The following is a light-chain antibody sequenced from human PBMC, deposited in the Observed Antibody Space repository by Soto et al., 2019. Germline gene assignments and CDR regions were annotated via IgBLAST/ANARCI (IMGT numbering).Light chain of an antibody. J-gene: IGKJ4*01. V-gene: IGKV3-20*01. CDR1: QSVSSN. CDR2: GAS. Sequence: MTQSPATLSVSPWERATLSCRASQSVSSNLAWYQQKPGQAPRLLIYGASSRATGIPDRFSGSGSGTDFTLTISRLEPEDFAVYYCQQYGSSLTFGGGTKVDI. CDR3: QQYGSSLT.